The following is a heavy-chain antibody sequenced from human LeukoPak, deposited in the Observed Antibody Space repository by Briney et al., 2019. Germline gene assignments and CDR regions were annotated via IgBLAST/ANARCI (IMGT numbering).Heavy chain of an antibody. CDR1: GFKFEDDA. J-gene: IGHJ4*02. CDR3: ARDLNHPDCSGGSCPRG. CDR2: INWDSAKI. D-gene: IGHD2-15*01. Sequence: GGSLRLSCAASGFKFEDDAMHWVRQAPGKGLEWVAGINWDSAKIDYADSVKGRFTISRDNAKNSLYLQMNSLRAEDTAVYYCARDLNHPDCSGGSCPRGWGQGTLVTVSS. V-gene: IGHV3-9*01.